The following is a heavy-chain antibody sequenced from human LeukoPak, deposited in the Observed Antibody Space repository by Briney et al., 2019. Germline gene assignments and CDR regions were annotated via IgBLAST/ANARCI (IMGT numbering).Heavy chain of an antibody. CDR1: GGTFSSYA. V-gene: IGHV1-69*06. Sequence: SVKVSCKASGGTFSSYAISWVRQASGQGLEWMGGIIPIFGTANYAQKFQGRVTITADKSTSTAYMELSSLRSEDTAVYYCARGFPGNPLASGSCYNSYYYWGQGTLVTVPS. CDR3: ARGFPGNPLASGSCYNSYYY. D-gene: IGHD3-10*01. J-gene: IGHJ4*02. CDR2: IIPIFGTA.